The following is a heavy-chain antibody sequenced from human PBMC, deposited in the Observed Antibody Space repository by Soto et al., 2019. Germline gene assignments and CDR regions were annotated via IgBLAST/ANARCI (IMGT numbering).Heavy chain of an antibody. D-gene: IGHD4-17*01. CDR2: IHGRGGNT. CDR1: GFTFSSYV. V-gene: IGHV3-23*01. Sequence: EVQLLESGGGLQRGGGSLSLTCATSGFTFSSYVLKWVRQAPDKGLDWVAVIHGRGGNTHYADSVKGRFTISRDNSENTVYLQMSSLRAGDPAVYYCARGKDRDTVTTFDYWGQGTLVTVSS. CDR3: ARGKDRDTVTTFDY. J-gene: IGHJ4*02.